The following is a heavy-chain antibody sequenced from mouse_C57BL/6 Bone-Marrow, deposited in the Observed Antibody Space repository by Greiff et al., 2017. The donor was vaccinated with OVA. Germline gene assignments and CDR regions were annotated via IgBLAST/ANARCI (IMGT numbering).Heavy chain of an antibody. D-gene: IGHD1-2*01. CDR2: IHPNSGST. V-gene: IGHV1-64*01. CDR1: GYTFTSYW. Sequence: VQLQQPGAELVKPGASVKLSCKASGYTFTSYWMHWVKQRPGQGLEWIGMIHPNSGSTNYKEKFTSKATLTVDKSSSTAYMQLSSLTSEDSAVYYCARSATRAWFAYWGQGTLVTVSA. J-gene: IGHJ3*01. CDR3: ARSATRAWFAY.